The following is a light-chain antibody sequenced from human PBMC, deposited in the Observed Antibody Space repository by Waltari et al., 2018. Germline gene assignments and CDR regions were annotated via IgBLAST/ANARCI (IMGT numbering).Light chain of an antibody. CDR3: QQYDSLPVT. J-gene: IGKJ4*01. Sequence: DIHITQPPSSLSASVGDRVTFTCQASQDINNYLNWYHQKPGKAPKFLIYDASKLETGVPSRFSGSGSGTTFTFTISYLEPEDVGTYYCQQYDSLPVTFGGGTKVEI. CDR1: QDINNY. CDR2: DAS. V-gene: IGKV1-33*01.